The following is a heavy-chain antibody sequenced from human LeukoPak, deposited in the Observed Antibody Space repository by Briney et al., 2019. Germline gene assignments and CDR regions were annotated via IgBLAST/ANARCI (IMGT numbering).Heavy chain of an antibody. D-gene: IGHD6-13*01. Sequence: GGSLRLSCAAAGFTFSSYSMNWFRQAPGKGLEWVSYISGSSSPTYYADSVKGRFTISRDNAKNSLYLQMNSLRAKDTAVYYCARDGGTAAAGTHHFDYWGQGTLVTVSS. CDR2: ISGSSSPT. J-gene: IGHJ4*02. V-gene: IGHV3-48*01. CDR1: GFTFSSYS. CDR3: ARDGGTAAAGTHHFDY.